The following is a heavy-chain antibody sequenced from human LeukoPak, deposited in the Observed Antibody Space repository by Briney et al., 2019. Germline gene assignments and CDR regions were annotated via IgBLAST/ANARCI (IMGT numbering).Heavy chain of an antibody. CDR3: AREFGAAGNGGY. D-gene: IGHD6-13*01. Sequence: PSETLSLTCTVSGGSISSYYWSWIRQPPGKGLEWIGYIYYSGSTNYNPSLKRRVTISVDTSKNQFSLKLSSVPAADTAVYYCAREFGAAGNGGYWGQGTLVTVSS. CDR2: IYYSGST. CDR1: GGSISSYY. V-gene: IGHV4-59*01. J-gene: IGHJ4*02.